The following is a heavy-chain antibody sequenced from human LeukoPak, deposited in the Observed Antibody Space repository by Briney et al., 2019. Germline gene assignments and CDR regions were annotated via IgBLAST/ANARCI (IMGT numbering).Heavy chain of an antibody. CDR3: AKDRWARGDQVSTADSVHY. Sequence: RPGGSLRLSCAASGFTFDDYGMSWVRQAPGKGLEWVSGISWSGGSTSYADSVKGRFTISRDNSKNTLYLQMNNLRAEDTAVYYCAKDRWARGDQVSTADSVHYWGQGTLVTVSS. CDR1: GFTFDDYG. V-gene: IGHV3-20*04. J-gene: IGHJ4*02. CDR2: ISWSGGST. D-gene: IGHD5/OR15-5a*01.